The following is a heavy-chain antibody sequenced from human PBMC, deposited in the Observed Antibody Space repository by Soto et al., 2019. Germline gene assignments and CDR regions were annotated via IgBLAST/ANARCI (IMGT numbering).Heavy chain of an antibody. CDR1: GYTFTGYY. Sequence: ASVKVSCKAFGYTFTGYYMHWVRQAPGQGLEWMGWINPNSGGTNYAQKFQGWVTMTRDTSISTAYMELSRLRSDDTAVYYCVRGLIPGSYYHCMDGWGQGTTVTVSS. V-gene: IGHV1-2*04. CDR3: VRGLIPGSYYHCMDG. D-gene: IGHD1-20*01. J-gene: IGHJ6*02. CDR2: INPNSGGT.